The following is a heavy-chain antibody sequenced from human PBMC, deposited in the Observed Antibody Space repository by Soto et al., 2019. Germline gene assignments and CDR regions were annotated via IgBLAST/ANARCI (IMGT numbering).Heavy chain of an antibody. V-gene: IGHV1-3*01. CDR1: GYTLTSYA. J-gene: IGHJ6*02. D-gene: IGHD2-8*01. CDR2: IDAGNGNT. Sequence: AAVKVSRNASGYTLTSYAMHLVRQAPRQSLEWMGWIDAGNGNTKYSQKFQGRVTITRDTSASTAYKELCSLTSDDTAIYYCAKNGQPPYYYYGMDVWGQGTTVTVSS. CDR3: AKNGQPPYYYYGMDV.